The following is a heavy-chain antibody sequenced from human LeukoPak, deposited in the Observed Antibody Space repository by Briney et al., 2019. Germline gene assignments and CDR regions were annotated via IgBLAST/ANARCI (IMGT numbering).Heavy chain of an antibody. D-gene: IGHD1-1*01. CDR1: GFTFSSYA. V-gene: IGHV1-69*01. J-gene: IGHJ3*02. CDR3: ARDREVGWNDDAFDI. Sequence: NSGGSLRLSCAASGFTFSSYAISWVRQAPGQGLEWMGGIIPIFGTANYAQKFQGRVTITADESTSTAYMELSSLRSEDTAVYYCARDREVGWNDDAFDIWGQGTMVTVSS. CDR2: IIPIFGTA.